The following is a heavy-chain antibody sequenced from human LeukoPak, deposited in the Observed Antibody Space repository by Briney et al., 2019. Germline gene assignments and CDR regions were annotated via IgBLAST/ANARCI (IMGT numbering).Heavy chain of an antibody. J-gene: IGHJ4*02. D-gene: IGHD1-26*01. V-gene: IGHV3-74*01. CDR3: AREATYAYYFDF. CDR2: IKSDGITT. Sequence: GGSLRLFCAASGFTFSSHWMHWVRQAPGKGLVWVSRIKSDGITTNYADFVRGRFTISRDNAKNTLYLQINSLRAEDTAVYYCAREATYAYYFDFWGQGSLVTVSS. CDR1: GFTFSSHW.